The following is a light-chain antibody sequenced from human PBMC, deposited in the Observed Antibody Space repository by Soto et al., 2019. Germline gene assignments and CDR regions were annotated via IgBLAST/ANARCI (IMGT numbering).Light chain of an antibody. CDR1: QSISSTY. V-gene: IGKV3-20*01. CDR2: AAS. CDR3: QQYERSPTT. Sequence: EIVLTQSPGTLSLSPGERATLSCRASQSISSTYLAWYQQKPGQAPRLLIYAASRRATGIPDRFSGSGSGTDFTLTISRLEPEDFAVFFCQQYERSPTTFGRGTKVEIK. J-gene: IGKJ4*01.